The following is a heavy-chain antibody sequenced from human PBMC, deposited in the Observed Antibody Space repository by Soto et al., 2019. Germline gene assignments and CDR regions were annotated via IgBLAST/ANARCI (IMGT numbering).Heavy chain of an antibody. CDR1: GYTFTSYT. CDR3: ARDSRNLDWYFDL. CDR2: INAGNGNT. Sequence: ASVKVSCKASGYTFTSYTMHWVRQAPGQRLEWMGWINAGNGNTKYSQKFQGRVTITRDTSASTAYMELSSLRSEDTAVYYCARDSRNLDWYFDLWGRGTLVTVSS. J-gene: IGHJ2*01. V-gene: IGHV1-3*01.